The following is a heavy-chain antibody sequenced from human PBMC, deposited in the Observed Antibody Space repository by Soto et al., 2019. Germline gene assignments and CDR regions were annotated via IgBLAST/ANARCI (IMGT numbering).Heavy chain of an antibody. CDR2: ISSNGGST. J-gene: IGHJ5*02. Sequence: GGSLRLSCSASGFTFSSYAMHWVRQAPGKGLEYVSAISSNGGSTYYADSVKGRFTISRDNSKNTLYLQMSSLRAEDTAVYYCVKDSVPAAIPYNWFDPWGQGTLVTVSS. V-gene: IGHV3-64D*06. CDR1: GFTFSSYA. CDR3: VKDSVPAAIPYNWFDP. D-gene: IGHD2-2*01.